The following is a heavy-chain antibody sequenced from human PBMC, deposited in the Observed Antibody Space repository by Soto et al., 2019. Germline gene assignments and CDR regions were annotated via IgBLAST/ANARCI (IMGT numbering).Heavy chain of an antibody. Sequence: SVKVSCKASGGTFSSYAISWVRQAPGQGREGMGGIIPIFGTANYAQKFQGRVTITADESTSTAYMELSSLRSEDTAVYYCASSMGAPAKLGWSNWFDPWGQGALVTVSS. V-gene: IGHV1-69*13. CDR2: IIPIFGTA. J-gene: IGHJ5*02. D-gene: IGHD1-26*01. CDR1: GGTFSSYA. CDR3: ASSMGAPAKLGWSNWFDP.